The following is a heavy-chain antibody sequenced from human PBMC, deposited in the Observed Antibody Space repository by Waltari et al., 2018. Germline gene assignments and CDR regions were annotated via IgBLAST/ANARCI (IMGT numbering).Heavy chain of an antibody. CDR1: GGSISRSNSY. J-gene: IGHJ6*02. D-gene: IGHD6-13*01. Sequence: QLQLQESGPGLAKPSETLSLTCAVSGGSISRSNSYWGWIRQPPGKGLEWIGSIYYSGSTSYNPSLKSRVTISVDTSKNQFALKLSSVTAADTAVYYCARYSSSPYYYGMDVWGQGTTVTVSS. CDR2: IYYSGST. CDR3: ARYSSSPYYYGMDV. V-gene: IGHV4-39*07.